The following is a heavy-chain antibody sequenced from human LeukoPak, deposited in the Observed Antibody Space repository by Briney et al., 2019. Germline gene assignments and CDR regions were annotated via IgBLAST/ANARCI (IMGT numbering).Heavy chain of an antibody. CDR2: INHSGST. CDR1: GGSFSGYY. J-gene: IGHJ4*02. Sequence: KASETLSLTCAVYGGSFSGYYWSWIRQPPGKGLEWIGEINHSGSTNYNPSLKSRVTISVDTSKNQFSLKLSSVTAADTAVYYCARRWGLSGTLDYWGQGTLVTVSS. D-gene: IGHD1-26*01. V-gene: IGHV4-34*01. CDR3: ARRWGLSGTLDY.